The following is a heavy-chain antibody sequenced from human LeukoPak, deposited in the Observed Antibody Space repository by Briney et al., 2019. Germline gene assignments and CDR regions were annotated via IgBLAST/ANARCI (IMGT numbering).Heavy chain of an antibody. J-gene: IGHJ4*02. Sequence: GGSLRLSCAASGFTVSSNYMSWVRQAPGKGLEWVAVISYDGSNKYYADSVKGRFTISRDNSKNTLYLQMNSLRAEDTAVYYCATQIYDFWSGYQPAGEYYFDYWGQGTLVTVSS. CDR3: ATQIYDFWSGYQPAGEYYFDY. V-gene: IGHV3-30*03. D-gene: IGHD3-3*01. CDR2: ISYDGSNK. CDR1: GFTVSSNY.